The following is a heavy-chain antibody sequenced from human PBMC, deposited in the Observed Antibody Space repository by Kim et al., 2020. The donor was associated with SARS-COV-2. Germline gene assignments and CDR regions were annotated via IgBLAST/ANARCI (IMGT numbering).Heavy chain of an antibody. CDR2: IRSKAYGGTT. D-gene: IGHD4-17*01. CDR1: GFTFGDYA. CDR3: TRHGEGDRFDY. Sequence: GGSLRLSCTASGFTFGDYAMSWFRQAPGRGLEWVGFIRSKAYGGTTKYAASVKGRFTISRDESKSIAYLQMNSLKTEDTAVYYCTRHGEGDRFDYWGQGTLVTVSS. V-gene: IGHV3-49*03. J-gene: IGHJ4*02.